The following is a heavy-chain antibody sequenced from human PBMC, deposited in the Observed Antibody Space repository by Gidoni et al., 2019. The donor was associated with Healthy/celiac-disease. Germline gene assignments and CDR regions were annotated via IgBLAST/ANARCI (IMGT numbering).Heavy chain of an antibody. Sequence: QVQLVESGGGVVQPGRSLRLSCAASGFTFSSYGMHWVRQAPGKGLEWVAVIWYDGSNKYYADSVKGRFTISRDNSKNTLYLQMNSLRAEDTAVYYCARDVNYGGVYFQHWGQGTLVTVSS. J-gene: IGHJ1*01. CDR1: GFTFSSYG. V-gene: IGHV3-33*01. CDR3: ARDVNYGGVYFQH. CDR2: IWYDGSNK. D-gene: IGHD4-17*01.